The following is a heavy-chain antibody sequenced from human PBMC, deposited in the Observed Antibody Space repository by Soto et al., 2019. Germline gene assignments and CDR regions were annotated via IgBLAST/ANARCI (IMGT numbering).Heavy chain of an antibody. CDR3: ARESGGTTVACGMDV. CDR2: IIPIFGTA. Sequence: QVQLVQSGAEVKKPGSSVKVSCKASGGTFSSYAISWVRQAPGQGLEWMGGIIPIFGTANYAQKFQGRVTITDDEYTSTGDMELSSLRSYDTAVYYCARESGGTTVACGMDVWGQGTTVTVSS. D-gene: IGHD4-17*01. CDR1: GGTFSSYA. V-gene: IGHV1-69*01. J-gene: IGHJ6*02.